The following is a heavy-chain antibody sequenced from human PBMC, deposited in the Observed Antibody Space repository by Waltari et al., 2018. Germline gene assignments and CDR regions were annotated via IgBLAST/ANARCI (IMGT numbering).Heavy chain of an antibody. D-gene: IGHD6-25*01. Sequence: EVQLVESGGGLVQPGGSLRLSCAASGFTFSNFWMHWVRRAPGKGLVSVAHINTDGSITNYADSVKGRFTSSRDNTKNTLSLQMNSLRAEDTAVYYCVLYSSEFLGDCWGQGTLVTVSS. V-gene: IGHV3-74*01. CDR3: VLYSSEFLGDC. CDR1: GFTFSNFW. CDR2: INTDGSIT. J-gene: IGHJ4*02.